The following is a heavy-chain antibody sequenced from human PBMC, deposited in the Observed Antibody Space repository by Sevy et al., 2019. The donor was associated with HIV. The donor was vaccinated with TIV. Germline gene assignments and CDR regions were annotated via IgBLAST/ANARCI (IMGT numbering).Heavy chain of an antibody. Sequence: GGSLRLSCAASGFIFRKHGMHWVRQAPGKGLEWVALISNDGSDQNYVGSVRGRFSISRDNYKDTVYLQMNSMRDEDTAVYYCANSRGRFHGSSWIYYDYSLDVWGQGTTVTVSS. CDR2: ISNDGSDQ. J-gene: IGHJ6*02. CDR3: ANSRGRFHGSSWIYYDYSLDV. V-gene: IGHV3-30*18. CDR1: GFIFRKHG. D-gene: IGHD6-13*01.